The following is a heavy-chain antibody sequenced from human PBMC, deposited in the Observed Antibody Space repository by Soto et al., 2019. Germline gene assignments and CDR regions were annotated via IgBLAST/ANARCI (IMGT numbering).Heavy chain of an antibody. CDR3: AKSCSSGWDEFDY. Sequence: SGGSLRLSCAASGFTFSSYGMHWVRQAPGKGLEWVAVISYDGSNKYYADSVKGRFTISRDNSKNTLYLQMNSLRAEDTAVYYCAKSCSSGWDEFDYWGQGTLVTVSS. D-gene: IGHD6-19*01. J-gene: IGHJ4*02. CDR2: ISYDGSNK. V-gene: IGHV3-30*18. CDR1: GFTFSSYG.